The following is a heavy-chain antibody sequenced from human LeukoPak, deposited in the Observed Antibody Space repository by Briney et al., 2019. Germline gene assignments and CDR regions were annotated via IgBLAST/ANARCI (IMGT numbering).Heavy chain of an antibody. Sequence: GGSLRLSCAASGSTFSSYEMNWVRQAPGKGLEWVSYISSSGSTIYYADSVKGRFTISRDNAKNSLYLQMNSLRAEDTAVYYCARAPDDYPLDYWGQGTLVTVSS. CDR1: GSTFSSYE. V-gene: IGHV3-48*03. D-gene: IGHD4-11*01. J-gene: IGHJ4*02. CDR3: ARAPDDYPLDY. CDR2: ISSSGSTI.